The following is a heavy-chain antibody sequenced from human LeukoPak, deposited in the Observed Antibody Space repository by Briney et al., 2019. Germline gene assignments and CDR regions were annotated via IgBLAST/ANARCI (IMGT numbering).Heavy chain of an antibody. CDR3: AKEDVEDVITMIVAPPNYMDV. CDR1: GFTFSSYG. D-gene: IGHD3-22*01. CDR2: IRYDGSNK. Sequence: QSGGSLRLSCAASGFTFSSYGMHWVRQAPGKGLEWVAFIRYDGSNKYYADSVKGRFTISRDNSKNTLYLQMNSLRAEDTAVYYCAKEDVEDVITMIVAPPNYMDVWGKGTTVTVSS. J-gene: IGHJ6*03. V-gene: IGHV3-30*02.